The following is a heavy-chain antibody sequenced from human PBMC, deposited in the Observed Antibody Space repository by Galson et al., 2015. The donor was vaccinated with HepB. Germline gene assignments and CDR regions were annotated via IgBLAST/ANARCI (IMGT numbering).Heavy chain of an antibody. CDR1: GFTVSTNY. J-gene: IGHJ5*02. CDR2: IYSGGST. CDR3: ARVDRIAGASYWFDP. Sequence: SLRLSCAASGFTVSTNYMSWVRQAPGKGLEWVSVIYSGGSTYYADSVKGRFTISRDNSKNTLYLQMNSLRAEDTAVYYCARVDRIAGASYWFDPWGQGTLVIVSS. V-gene: IGHV3-66*01. D-gene: IGHD1-26*01.